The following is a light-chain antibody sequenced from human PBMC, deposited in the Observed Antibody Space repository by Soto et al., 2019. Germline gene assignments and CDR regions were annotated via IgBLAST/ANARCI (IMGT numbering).Light chain of an antibody. CDR3: QQYHSYWT. J-gene: IGKJ1*01. Sequence: DIQLTQSPSSLSASVGDTVTITCRASQTVSRYLNWYQQKSGTAPKLLIYAASTLHTGVPSRFSGRGSGTDFTLTISSLQTDDFSTYYCQQYHSYWTFGQGTKVDI. V-gene: IGKV1-39*01. CDR1: QTVSRY. CDR2: AAS.